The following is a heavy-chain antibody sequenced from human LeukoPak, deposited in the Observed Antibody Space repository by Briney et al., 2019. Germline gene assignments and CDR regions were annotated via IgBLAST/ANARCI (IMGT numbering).Heavy chain of an antibody. CDR2: ISGSGGNT. V-gene: IGHV3-23*01. CDR1: GFTFTTYA. Sequence: GGSLRLSCAASGFTFTTYAMGWVRQAPGKGLEWVSLISGSGGNTYYADSVKGRFTISRDNSKNTLYLQMNSLRAEDTAVYYCAKEFYYGSGNYYPTFDYWGQGTLVTVSS. CDR3: AKEFYYGSGNYYPTFDY. J-gene: IGHJ4*02. D-gene: IGHD3-10*01.